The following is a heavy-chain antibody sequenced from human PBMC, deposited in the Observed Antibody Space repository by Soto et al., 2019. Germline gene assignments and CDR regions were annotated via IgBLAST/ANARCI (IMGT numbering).Heavy chain of an antibody. V-gene: IGHV1-69*12. CDR3: AGTGSKECYYYGRDV. J-gene: IGHJ6*02. D-gene: IGHD3-10*01. Sequence: QVQLVQSGAEVKKPGSSVKVSCKASGGTFSSYAINWVRQAPGQGLEWMGGIIRIFGTPDYAQRFQGRVTITADESTRTAYMELSSLRCEDTAEYYCAGTGSKECYYYGRDVWGHGTTVTVSS. CDR2: IIRIFGTP. CDR1: GGTFSSYA.